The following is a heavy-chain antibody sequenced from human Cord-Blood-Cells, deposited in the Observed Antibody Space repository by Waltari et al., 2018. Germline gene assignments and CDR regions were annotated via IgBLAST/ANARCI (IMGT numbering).Heavy chain of an antibody. V-gene: IGHV1-69*09. Sequence: QVQLVQSGAAVKKPGSSVKVSCKASGGTFSSYAISWVRQAPGQGLEWMGRIIPILGIANYAQKFQGRVTITADKSTSTAYMELSSLRSEDTAVYYCAGSGYSYGYYYYYMDVWGKGTTVTVSS. CDR2: IIPILGIA. J-gene: IGHJ6*03. D-gene: IGHD5-18*01. CDR1: GGTFSSYA. CDR3: AGSGYSYGYYYYYMDV.